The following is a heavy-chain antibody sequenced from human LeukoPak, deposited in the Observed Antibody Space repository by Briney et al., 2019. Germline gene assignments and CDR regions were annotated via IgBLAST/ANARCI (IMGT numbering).Heavy chain of an antibody. J-gene: IGHJ4*02. Sequence: ASVKVSCKASGYTFTGYYMHWVRQAPGQGLEWMGWINPNSGDTDYAQKFQGRVTMTRDTSISTTHMEVTGLRSDDAAVYYCARELSAAGEHFDYWGQGTLVTVSS. CDR3: ARELSAAGEHFDY. CDR1: GYTFTGYY. V-gene: IGHV1-2*02. CDR2: INPNSGDT. D-gene: IGHD7-27*01.